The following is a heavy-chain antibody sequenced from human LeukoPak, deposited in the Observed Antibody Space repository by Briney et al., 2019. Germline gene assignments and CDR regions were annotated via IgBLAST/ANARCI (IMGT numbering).Heavy chain of an antibody. V-gene: IGHV4-39*01. J-gene: IGHJ4*02. CDR1: GGSISSSSYY. D-gene: IGHD3-22*01. Sequence: SETLSLTCTVSGGSISSSSYYWGWIRQPPGKGLEWIGSIYYSGSTYYNPSLKSRVTISVDTSKNQFSLKLTSVTAADTAVYYCARLKDSGYSRSPFNYWGQGTLVTVSS. CDR3: ARLKDSGYSRSPFNY. CDR2: IYYSGST.